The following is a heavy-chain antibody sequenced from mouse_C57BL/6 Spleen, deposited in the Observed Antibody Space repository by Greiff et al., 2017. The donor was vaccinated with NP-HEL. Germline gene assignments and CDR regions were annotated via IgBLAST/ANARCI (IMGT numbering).Heavy chain of an antibody. Sequence: VQLQQPGAELVRPGSSVKLSCKASGYTFTSYWMHWVKQRPIQGLEWIGNIDPSDSETHYNQKVKDKATLTVDKSYSTAYMQLSSLTSEDSAVYNCARGGYYGSSSHWYFDVWGTGTTVTVSS. CDR2: IDPSDSET. V-gene: IGHV1-52*01. J-gene: IGHJ1*03. CDR1: GYTFTSYW. CDR3: ARGGYYGSSSHWYFDV. D-gene: IGHD1-1*01.